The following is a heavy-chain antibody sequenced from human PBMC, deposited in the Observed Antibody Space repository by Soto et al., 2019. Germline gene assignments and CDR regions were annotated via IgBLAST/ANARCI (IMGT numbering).Heavy chain of an antibody. V-gene: IGHV3-48*03. CDR2: ISSSGSTI. Sequence: SLRLSCAASGFTFSSYEMNWVRQAPGKGLEWVSYISSSGSTIYYADPVKGRFTISRDNAKNSLYLQMNSLRAEDTAVYYCARDGGIGTYYYDSSGSLAFDIWGQGTMVTVSS. J-gene: IGHJ3*02. CDR3: ARDGGIGTYYYDSSGSLAFDI. CDR1: GFTFSSYE. D-gene: IGHD3-22*01.